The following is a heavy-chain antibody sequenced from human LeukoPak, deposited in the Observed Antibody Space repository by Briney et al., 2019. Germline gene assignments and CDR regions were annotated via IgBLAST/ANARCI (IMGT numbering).Heavy chain of an antibody. CDR1: GGFISSSSYY. V-gene: IGHV4-61*02. CDR3: ARDFYGDGVRASDI. D-gene: IGHD4-17*01. J-gene: IGHJ3*02. CDR2: IYTSGST. Sequence: SETLSLTCTVSGGFISSSSYYWSWIRQPAGKGLEWIGRIYTSGSTNYNPSLKSRVTMSVDTSKNQFSLKLSSVTAADTAVYYCARDFYGDGVRASDIWGQGTMVTVSS.